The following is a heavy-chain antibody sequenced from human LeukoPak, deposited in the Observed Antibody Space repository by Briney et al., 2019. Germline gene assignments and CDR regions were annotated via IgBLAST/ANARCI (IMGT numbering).Heavy chain of an antibody. Sequence: GGSLRLSCAASGFTFNTYGMSWVRQAPGKGLKWVSAISGSGGSTYYADSVEGRITISRDNSKNTLYLQMNSLRAEDTAVYYCARGTMFPYYFDYWGQGTLVTVSS. CDR1: GFTFNTYG. V-gene: IGHV3-23*01. CDR3: ARGTMFPYYFDY. D-gene: IGHD3-10*02. J-gene: IGHJ4*02. CDR2: ISGSGGST.